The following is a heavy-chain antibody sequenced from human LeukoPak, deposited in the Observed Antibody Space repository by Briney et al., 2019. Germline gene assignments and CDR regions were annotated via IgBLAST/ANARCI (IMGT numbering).Heavy chain of an antibody. J-gene: IGHJ4*01. Sequence: PSETLSLTCTVSGGSISNYHWSWIRQPAGKGLEWIGRIYTSGTTNYNPSLKSRVTMSLDTSKNQFSLNLRSVTAADTAVYYCARGSNWNRPFDYWGHGTLVTVPS. CDR2: IYTSGTT. V-gene: IGHV4-4*07. D-gene: IGHD1-20*01. CDR3: ARGSNWNRPFDY. CDR1: GGSISNYH.